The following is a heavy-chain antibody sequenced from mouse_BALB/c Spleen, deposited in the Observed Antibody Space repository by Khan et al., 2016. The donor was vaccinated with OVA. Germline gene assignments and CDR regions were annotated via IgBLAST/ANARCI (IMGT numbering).Heavy chain of an antibody. CDR2: IYPGSDNT. CDR3: AREWAAWFAY. CDR1: GYTFTDYY. V-gene: IGHV1-77*01. J-gene: IGHJ3*01. Sequence: QMQLEESGAELARPGASVTLSCKASGYTFTDYYINWMRQRTGQGLEWIGEIYPGSDNTYYNEKFKGKATLTADKSSSTAYMQLSSLTSEDSAVYFCAREWAAWFAYWGQGTLVTVSA.